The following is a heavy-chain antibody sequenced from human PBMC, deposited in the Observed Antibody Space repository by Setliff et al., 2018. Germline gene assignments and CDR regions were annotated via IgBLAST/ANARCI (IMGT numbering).Heavy chain of an antibody. CDR3: ARATVGLATIIYFDS. CDR2: VHSSGDT. V-gene: IGHV4-61*02. CDR1: GASISSGFYY. Sequence: SETLSLTCNVSGASISSGFYYWSWIRQPAGKGLEWIGRVHSSGDTKYNPSVKTRVTMSVDTSKNQFSLKLSSATAADTAVYYCARATVGLATIIYFDSWGQVTLVTVSS. D-gene: IGHD4-4*01. J-gene: IGHJ4*02.